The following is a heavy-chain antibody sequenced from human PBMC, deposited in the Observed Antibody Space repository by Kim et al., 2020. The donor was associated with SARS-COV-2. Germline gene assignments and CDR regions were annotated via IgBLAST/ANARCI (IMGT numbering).Heavy chain of an antibody. D-gene: IGHD3-22*01. J-gene: IGHJ4*02. V-gene: IGHV1-2*06. Sequence: ASVKVSCKASGYTFTGYYMHWVRQAPGQGLEWMGRINPNSGGTNYAQKFQGRVTMTRDTSISTAYMELSRLRSDDTAVYYCARDPERKGYYDSSGYYYGRDYWGQGTLVTVSS. CDR2: INPNSGGT. CDR3: ARDPERKGYYDSSGYYYGRDY. CDR1: GYTFTGYY.